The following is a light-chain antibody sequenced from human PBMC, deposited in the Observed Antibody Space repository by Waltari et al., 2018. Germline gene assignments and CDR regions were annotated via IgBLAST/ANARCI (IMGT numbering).Light chain of an antibody. J-gene: IGLJ2*01. CDR3: SSYTSSSTLVV. Sequence: QSALTQPASVSGSPDQSITLSCTGTTSDVGGYNYFSLYHQHPGKAPKLMLYEVSNRHSGVSNRFSGSKSGNPASLTISGLQAEDEADYYCSSYTSSSTLVVFGGGTKLTVL. CDR1: TSDVGGYNY. CDR2: EVS. V-gene: IGLV2-14*01.